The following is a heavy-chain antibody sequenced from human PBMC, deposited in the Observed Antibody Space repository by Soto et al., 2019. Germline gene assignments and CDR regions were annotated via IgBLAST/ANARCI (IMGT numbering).Heavy chain of an antibody. CDR3: AREGRAAAYSGAYDYYYGMDV. Sequence: SETLSLTCTVSGGSISSGDYYWSWIRQPPGKGLEWIGYIYYSGSTYYNPSLKSRVTISVDTSKNQFSLKLSSVTAADTAVYYCAREGRAAAYSGAYDYYYGMDVWGQGTTVTVSS. D-gene: IGHD6-13*01. CDR1: GGSISSGDYY. J-gene: IGHJ6*02. CDR2: IYYSGST. V-gene: IGHV4-30-4*01.